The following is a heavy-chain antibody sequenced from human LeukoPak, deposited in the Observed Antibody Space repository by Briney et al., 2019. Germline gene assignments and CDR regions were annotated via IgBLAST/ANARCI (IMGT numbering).Heavy chain of an antibody. CDR3: AKGSRYCSSTSCYPVGYFDY. J-gene: IGHJ4*02. D-gene: IGHD2-2*01. V-gene: IGHV3-23*01. CDR1: GFTFSSYA. Sequence: GGSLRLSCAAPGFTFSSYAMSWVRQAPGKGLEWVSAISGSGGSTYYADSVKGRFTISRDNSKNTLYLQMNSLRAEDTAVYYCAKGSRYCSSTSCYPVGYFDYWGQGTLVTVSS. CDR2: ISGSGGST.